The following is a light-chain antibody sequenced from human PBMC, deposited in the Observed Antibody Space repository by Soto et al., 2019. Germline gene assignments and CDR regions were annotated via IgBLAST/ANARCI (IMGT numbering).Light chain of an antibody. J-gene: IGKJ2*01. CDR3: QQYYSTPPYT. CDR1: QSVLYSSNNKNY. CDR2: WAS. Sequence: DIVMTQSPDSLAVSLGERATINCKSSQSVLYSSNNKNYLAWYQQKPGQPPKLLIYWASTRESGVTDRFSGSGYGTDFTLTSSSLQAEDVAVYYWQQYYSTPPYTCGQGPKLEI. V-gene: IGKV4-1*01.